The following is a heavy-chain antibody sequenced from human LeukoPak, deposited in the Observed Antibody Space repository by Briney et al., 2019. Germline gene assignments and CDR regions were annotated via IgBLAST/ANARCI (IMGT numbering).Heavy chain of an antibody. D-gene: IGHD3-3*01. CDR1: GYTFTSYD. Sequence: ASVKVSCKASGYTFTSYDINRVRQATGQGLEWMGWMNPNSGNTGYAQKFQGRVTITRNTSISTAYMELSSLRSEDTAVYYCARGILRFLEWLRTELDYWGQGTLVTVSS. J-gene: IGHJ4*02. CDR2: MNPNSGNT. CDR3: ARGILRFLEWLRTELDY. V-gene: IGHV1-8*03.